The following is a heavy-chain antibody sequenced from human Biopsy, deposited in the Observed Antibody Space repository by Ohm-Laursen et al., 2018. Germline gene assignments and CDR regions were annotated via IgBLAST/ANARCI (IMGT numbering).Heavy chain of an antibody. CDR1: GDSISSYY. D-gene: IGHD3-22*01. CDR2: IYPSGST. V-gene: IGHV4-4*07. CDR3: ARWTPEYDSSRYYLDAFDI. Sequence: SETLSLACTVSGDSISSYYWSWIRQPAGKGLEWIGRIYPSGSTNYNPSLKSRVTLSMDTSKRQFSLKLSFVTAADTAVYYCARWTPEYDSSRYYLDAFDIWGQGTKVTVSS. J-gene: IGHJ3*02.